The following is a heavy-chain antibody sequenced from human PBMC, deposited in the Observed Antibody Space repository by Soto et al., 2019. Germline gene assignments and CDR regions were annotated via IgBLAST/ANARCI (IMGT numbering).Heavy chain of an antibody. D-gene: IGHD5-12*01. CDR1: GFTFSSYS. Sequence: PGGSLRLSCAASGFTFSSYSMNRVRQAPGKGLEWVSSISSSSSYIYYADSVKGRFTISRDNAKNSLYLQMNSLRAEDTALYYCARLEGLATISYYFAFWGPEALVTVSS. CDR3: ARLEGLATISYYFAF. CDR2: ISSSSSYI. V-gene: IGHV3-21*01. J-gene: IGHJ4*02.